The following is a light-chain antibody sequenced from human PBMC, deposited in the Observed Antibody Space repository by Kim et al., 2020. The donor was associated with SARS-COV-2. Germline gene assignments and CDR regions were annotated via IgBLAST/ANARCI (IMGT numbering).Light chain of an antibody. CDR3: SSYTSSSTPWV. J-gene: IGLJ3*02. Sequence: QSITISCTGTSSDVGGYNYVSWYQQHPGKAPKHMIYDVSNRPSGVSNRFSGCKSGNTASLTISGLQAEDEADYYCSSYTSSSTPWVFGGGTQLTVL. V-gene: IGLV2-14*03. CDR2: DVS. CDR1: SSDVGGYNY.